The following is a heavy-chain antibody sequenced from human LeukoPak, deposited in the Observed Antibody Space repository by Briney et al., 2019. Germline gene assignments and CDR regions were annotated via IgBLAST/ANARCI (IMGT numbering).Heavy chain of an antibody. V-gene: IGHV1-8*01. CDR3: ARGPPEITSSDS. CDR2: MRPNNGNT. J-gene: IGHJ4*02. Sequence: ASVKVSCKASGYTFSSYDVNWVRQAAGQGLEWIGWMRPNNGNTGYAQKFQDRVTMTRDTSINTAYMELRSLTSEDTAVYYCARGPPEITSSDSWGQGTLVTISS. CDR1: GYTFSSYD. D-gene: IGHD2-2*01.